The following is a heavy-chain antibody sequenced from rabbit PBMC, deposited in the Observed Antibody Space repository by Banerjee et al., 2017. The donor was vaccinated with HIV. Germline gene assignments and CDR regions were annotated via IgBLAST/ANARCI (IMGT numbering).Heavy chain of an antibody. CDR3: ASASSSGYYGYYFNL. V-gene: IGHV1S7*01. CDR1: GFSFSSGYD. Sequence: QLKESGGGLVKPGASLTLTCTASGFSFSSGYDMCWVRQAPGKGLEWIGYIDPVFGSTYYASWVNGRFTISSHNAQNTLYLQLNSLTAADTATYFCASASSSGYYGYYFNLWGPGTLVTVS. J-gene: IGHJ4*01. D-gene: IGHD1-1*01. CDR2: IDPVFGST.